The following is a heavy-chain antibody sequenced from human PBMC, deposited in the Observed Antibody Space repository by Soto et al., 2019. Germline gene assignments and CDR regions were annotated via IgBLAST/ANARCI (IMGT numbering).Heavy chain of an antibody. CDR2: ITANNVNT. CDR1: GYTFTSYG. V-gene: IGHV1-18*01. CDR3: ARDMGGYYFEPNDY. J-gene: IGHJ4*02. Sequence: QVQLVQSGPEVKKPGASVKVSCKTAGYTFTSYGISWLRQAPGQGLEWMGWITANNVNTNYAQKFQGRVTMTTDTSTATAYMELRSLRSDDTAVYYCARDMGGYYFEPNDYWGQGTLVTVSS. D-gene: IGHD3-22*01.